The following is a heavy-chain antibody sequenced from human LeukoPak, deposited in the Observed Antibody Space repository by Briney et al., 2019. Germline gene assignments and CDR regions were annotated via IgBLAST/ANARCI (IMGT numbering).Heavy chain of an antibody. D-gene: IGHD5-24*01. CDR3: AGRPVGDGYGYYFDY. CDR2: IFYSGST. V-gene: IGHV4-59*01. Sequence: PSETLSLTCTVSGGSISSYYWSWIRQPPGKGLEWIGYIFYSGSTNYNPSLKRRGAISLDTTKSQSPLMLSSATSADTAVYYCAGRPVGDGYGYYFDYWGQGTLVSVSS. CDR1: GGSISSYY. J-gene: IGHJ4*02.